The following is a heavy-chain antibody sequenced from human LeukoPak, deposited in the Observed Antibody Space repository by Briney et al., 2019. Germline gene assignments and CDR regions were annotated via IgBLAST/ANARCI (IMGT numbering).Heavy chain of an antibody. J-gene: IGHJ6*04. CDR2: INPNSGGT. D-gene: IGHD4-17*01. CDR1: GYTFTGYY. CDR3: ARSRDGDYYGMDV. V-gene: IGHV1-2*04. Sequence: VSVKVSCKASGYTFTGYYMHWVRQAPGQGLEWMGWINPNSGGTNYAQKFQGWVTMTRDTSISTAYMELSRLRSDDTAVYYCARSRDGDYYGMDVWGKGTTVTVSS.